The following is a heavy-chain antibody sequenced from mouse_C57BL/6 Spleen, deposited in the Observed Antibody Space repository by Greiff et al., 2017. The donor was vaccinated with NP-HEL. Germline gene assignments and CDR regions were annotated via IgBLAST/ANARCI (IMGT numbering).Heavy chain of an antibody. Sequence: VQLQQSVAELVRPGASVKLSCTASGFNIKNTYMHWVKQRPEQGLEWIGRIDPANGNTKYAPKFQGKATITADTSSNTAYLQLSSLTSEDTAIYYCARDSIYYYGSSYDWYFDVWGTGTTVTVSS. CDR1: GFNIKNTY. D-gene: IGHD1-1*01. CDR3: ARDSIYYYGSSYDWYFDV. V-gene: IGHV14-3*01. J-gene: IGHJ1*03. CDR2: IDPANGNT.